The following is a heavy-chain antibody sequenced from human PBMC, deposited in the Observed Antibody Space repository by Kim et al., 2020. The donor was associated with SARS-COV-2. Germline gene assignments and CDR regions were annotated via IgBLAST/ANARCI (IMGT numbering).Heavy chain of an antibody. J-gene: IGHJ4*02. D-gene: IGHD6-6*01. CDR3: ARERYSSSVTFDY. Sequence: ADSEKGRFTISRDNAKNSLYLQMNSLRAEDTAVYYCARERYSSSVTFDYWGQGTLVTVSS. V-gene: IGHV3-21*01.